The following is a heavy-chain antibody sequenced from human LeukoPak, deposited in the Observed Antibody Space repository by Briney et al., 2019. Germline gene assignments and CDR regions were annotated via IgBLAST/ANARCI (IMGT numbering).Heavy chain of an antibody. Sequence: SVKVSCKASGGTFSSYAISWVRQAPGQGLEWMGGIIPIFGTANYAQKFQGRVTITADESTSTAYMELSSLRSEDTAVYYCVKRSYSSGWYRGAFDIWGQGTMVTVSS. J-gene: IGHJ3*02. CDR2: IIPIFGTA. D-gene: IGHD6-19*01. V-gene: IGHV1-69*13. CDR3: VKRSYSSGWYRGAFDI. CDR1: GGTFSSYA.